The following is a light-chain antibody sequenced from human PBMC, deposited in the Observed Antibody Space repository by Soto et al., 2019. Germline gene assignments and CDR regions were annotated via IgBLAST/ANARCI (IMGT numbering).Light chain of an antibody. CDR3: CSYAGSYTLYV. J-gene: IGLJ1*01. Sequence: QSALTQPASVSGSPGQSITISCTGTSSDVGGYNYVSWYQQHPGKAPKLMIYEVSYRPSGVSNRFSGSKSGYTASLTISGLQAEDEADYYCCSYAGSYTLYVFGTGTKVTVL. V-gene: IGLV2-14*01. CDR2: EVS. CDR1: SSDVGGYNY.